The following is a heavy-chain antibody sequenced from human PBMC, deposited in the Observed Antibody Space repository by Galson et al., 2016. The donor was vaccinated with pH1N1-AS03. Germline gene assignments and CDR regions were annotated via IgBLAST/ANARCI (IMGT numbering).Heavy chain of an antibody. Sequence: SCKASGGTYSSYAFTWVRQAPGQGLEWVGGLIPIFHTPNYAQKFQGRVTIIADKSTSTAYMELRSLTSEDTAVYYCASSPDYSDTSVYYGTAYWGQGTLVTASS. J-gene: IGHJ4*02. CDR1: GGTYSSYA. D-gene: IGHD3-22*01. CDR3: ASSPDYSDTSVYYGTAY. V-gene: IGHV1-69*06. CDR2: LIPIFHTP.